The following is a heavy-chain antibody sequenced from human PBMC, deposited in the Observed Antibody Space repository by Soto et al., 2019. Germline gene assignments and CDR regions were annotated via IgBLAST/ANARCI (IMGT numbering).Heavy chain of an antibody. D-gene: IGHD2-15*01. V-gene: IGHV4-30-2*01. CDR3: ARGQVVAAQH. CDR2: IYHSGST. J-gene: IGHJ4*02. CDR1: GGSISSGGYS. Sequence: QLQLQESGSGLVKPSQTLSLTCAVSGGSISSGGYSWSWIRQPPGKGLEWIGYIYHSGSTHYNPSLKGRVPISVDRSKSQFSLKLSSVTAADTAVYYCARGQVVAAQHWGEGTLVTVSS.